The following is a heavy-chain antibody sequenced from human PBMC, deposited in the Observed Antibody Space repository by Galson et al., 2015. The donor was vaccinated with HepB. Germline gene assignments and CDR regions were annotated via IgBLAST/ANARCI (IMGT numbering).Heavy chain of an antibody. J-gene: IGHJ4*02. CDR1: GYSFTSYW. V-gene: IGHV5-51*03. Sequence: QSGAEVKKPGESLKISCKGSGYSFTSYWTGWVRQMPGKSLEWMGIIYPSDSDTRYSPSFQGQVTISAGRSINTAYLQWSSLKASDTAMYYCARLNGGRYNYGAYWGQGTLVTVSS. D-gene: IGHD5-18*01. CDR2: IYPSDSDT. CDR3: ARLNGGRYNYGAY.